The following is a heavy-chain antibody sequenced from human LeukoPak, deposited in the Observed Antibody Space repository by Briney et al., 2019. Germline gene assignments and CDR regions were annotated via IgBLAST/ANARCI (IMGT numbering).Heavy chain of an antibody. CDR3: ARAPGGCGGTCLSDH. V-gene: IGHV4-4*07. D-gene: IGHD2-21*01. CDR1: GGSIRNYF. CDR2: IHDNGDS. Sequence: SETLSLTCTVSGGSIRNYFWSWIRQPAGKGLEWIGRIHDNGDSNHNPSLKSRVTMSLHPSRNQVSLKLASVTAADTAVYYCARAPGGCGGTCLSDHWGPARQVSVSS. J-gene: IGHJ4*01.